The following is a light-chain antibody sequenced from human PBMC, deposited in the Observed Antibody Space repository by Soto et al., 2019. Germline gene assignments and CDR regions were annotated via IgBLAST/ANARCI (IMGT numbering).Light chain of an antibody. V-gene: IGKV1-5*01. J-gene: IGKJ3*01. Sequence: DIQMTQSPSTLSASVGDRVTITCRASQSISHWLAWYQQKPGKAPKLLIYDASSLDTGVPSRFSGSASGTEFTLTISSLQPDNFTTYYCQQYNGSFGPGTKVDIK. CDR1: QSISHW. CDR2: DAS. CDR3: QQYNGS.